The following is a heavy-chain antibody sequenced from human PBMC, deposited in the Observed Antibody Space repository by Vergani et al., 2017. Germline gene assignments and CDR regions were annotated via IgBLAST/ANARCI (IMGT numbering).Heavy chain of an antibody. CDR2: IYTSGST. V-gene: IGHV4-61*02. Sequence: QVQLQESGPGLVKPSQTLSLTCTVSGGSISSGSYYWSWIRQPAGKGLEWIGRIYTSGSTNYNPSLKSRVTISVDTSKNQFSLKLSSVTAADTAVYYCARPVRGYYYMDVWGKGP. J-gene: IGHJ6*03. CDR1: GGSISSGSYY. CDR3: ARPVRGYYYMDV. D-gene: IGHD2-2*01.